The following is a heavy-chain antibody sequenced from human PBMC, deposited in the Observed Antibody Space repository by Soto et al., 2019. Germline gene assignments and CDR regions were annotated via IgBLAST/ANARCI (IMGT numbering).Heavy chain of an antibody. CDR2: IYYSGST. CDR3: ARHDILTGYAWFDP. Sequence: QLQLQESGPGLVKPSETLSLTCTVSGGSISSSSYYWGWIRQPPGKGLEWIGSIYYSGSTYYNPSLKSRVTISVDTSNNQFSLKLSSVTAADTAVYYCARHDILTGYAWFDPWGQGTLVTVSS. V-gene: IGHV4-39*01. D-gene: IGHD3-9*01. J-gene: IGHJ5*02. CDR1: GGSISSSSYY.